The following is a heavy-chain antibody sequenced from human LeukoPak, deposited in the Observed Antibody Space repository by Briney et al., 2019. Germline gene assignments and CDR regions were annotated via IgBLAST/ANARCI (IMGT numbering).Heavy chain of an antibody. Sequence: GGSLRLSCAASGFTFSSYGMHWVRQAPGKGLEWVSFIRYDGSNKYYADSVKGRFTISRDNSKNTLYLQMNSLRAEDTAVYYCAKVNSSGWYYFDYWGQGTLVTVSS. CDR2: IRYDGSNK. CDR3: AKVNSSGWYYFDY. V-gene: IGHV3-30*02. J-gene: IGHJ4*02. CDR1: GFTFSSYG. D-gene: IGHD6-19*01.